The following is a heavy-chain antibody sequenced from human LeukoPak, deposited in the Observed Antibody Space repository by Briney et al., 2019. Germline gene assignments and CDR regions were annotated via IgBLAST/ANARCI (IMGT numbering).Heavy chain of an antibody. Sequence: GGSLRLSCAASGFTFSDHYMDWVRQAPGKGLEWVGRSRNKANGYTTEYAASVKGRFTISRDDSKTSMYLQMNSLKTEDTAVYHCTRTEYCGGGRCYSDYFDSWGQGTLVTVSS. CDR1: GFTFSDHY. V-gene: IGHV3-72*01. J-gene: IGHJ4*02. D-gene: IGHD2-15*01. CDR3: TRTEYCGGGRCYSDYFDS. CDR2: SRNKANGYTT.